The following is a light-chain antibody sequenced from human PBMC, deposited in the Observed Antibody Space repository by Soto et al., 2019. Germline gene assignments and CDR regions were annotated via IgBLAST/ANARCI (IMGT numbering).Light chain of an antibody. V-gene: IGKV3-15*01. Sequence: EIVMTQSPATLSVSPGERATLSCRARQSVSSYLAWYQQKPGQAPRLLIYCASTRATGIPARFSGSGSGTEFTLTIGSLQSEDFAVYFCHQYNNWPHTFGQGTKLEIK. CDR3: HQYNNWPHT. CDR2: CAS. J-gene: IGKJ2*01. CDR1: QSVSSY.